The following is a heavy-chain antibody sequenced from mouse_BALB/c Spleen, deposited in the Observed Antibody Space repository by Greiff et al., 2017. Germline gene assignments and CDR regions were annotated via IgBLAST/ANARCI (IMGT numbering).Heavy chain of an antibody. CDR1: GYSITSGYY. CDR2: ISYDGSN. V-gene: IGHV3-6*02. D-gene: IGHD1-1*01. CDR3: ARDPLYYGSSWFAY. J-gene: IGHJ3*01. Sequence: ESGPGLVKPSQSLSLTCSVTGYSITSGYYWNWIRQFPGNKLEWMGYISYDGSNNYNPSLKNRISITRDTSKNQFFLKLNSVTTEDTATYYCARDPLYYGSSWFAYWGQGTLVTVSA.